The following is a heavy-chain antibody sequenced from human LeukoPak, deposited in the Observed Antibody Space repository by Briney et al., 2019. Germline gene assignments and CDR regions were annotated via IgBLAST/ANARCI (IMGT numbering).Heavy chain of an antibody. Sequence: SLRLSCAASGFSFDDNAMHWVRQGPGKGLEWVAGISWNGDSIGYAESVKGRFTISRDNSQNTLFLQMNSLRSEDTAIYYCAKDPGARTSYGIDYWGQGTLVTVSS. J-gene: IGHJ4*02. CDR2: ISWNGDSI. CDR1: GFSFDDNA. V-gene: IGHV3-9*01. D-gene: IGHD2-2*01. CDR3: AKDPGARTSYGIDY.